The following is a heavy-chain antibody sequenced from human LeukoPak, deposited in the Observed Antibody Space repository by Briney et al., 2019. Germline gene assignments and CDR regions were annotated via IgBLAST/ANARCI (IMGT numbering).Heavy chain of an antibody. CDR1: GFTFSSYS. V-gene: IGHV3-21*01. CDR3: AREAYYDSSGYLGIDY. Sequence: GGSLRLSCAASGFTFSSYSMNWVRQAPGKGLEWVSSISSSSSYIYYADSVKGRFTISRDNAKNSLYLQMNSLRAEDTAVYYCAREAYYDSSGYLGIDYWGQGTLVTVSS. CDR2: ISSSSSYI. D-gene: IGHD3-22*01. J-gene: IGHJ4*02.